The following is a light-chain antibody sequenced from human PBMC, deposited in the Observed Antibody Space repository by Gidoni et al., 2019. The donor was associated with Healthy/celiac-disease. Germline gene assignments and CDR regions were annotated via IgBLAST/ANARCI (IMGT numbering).Light chain of an antibody. CDR1: SSNIGSNY. CDR3: AAWDDSLSGLWV. CDR2: RNN. Sequence: QSVLTQPPSASGPPGQRVTISCSGSSSNIGSNYVYWYQQLPGTAPKLLIYRNNPRPSGVPDRFSGSKSGTSASLAISGLRSEDEADYYCAAWDDSLSGLWVFGGGTKLTVL. J-gene: IGLJ3*02. V-gene: IGLV1-47*01.